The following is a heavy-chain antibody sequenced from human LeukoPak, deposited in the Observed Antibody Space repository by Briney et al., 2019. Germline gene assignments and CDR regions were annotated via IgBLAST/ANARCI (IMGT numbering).Heavy chain of an antibody. CDR2: IYSGGST. Sequence: GGSLRLSCAASGFTVSSNYMSWVRQAPGKGLEWVSVIYSGGSTYYADSVKGRFTISRDNAKNSLYLQMNSLRAEDTAAYYCARVGYYANDAFDIWGQGTMVTVSS. V-gene: IGHV3-66*01. D-gene: IGHD3-16*01. CDR1: GFTVSSNY. J-gene: IGHJ3*02. CDR3: ARVGYYANDAFDI.